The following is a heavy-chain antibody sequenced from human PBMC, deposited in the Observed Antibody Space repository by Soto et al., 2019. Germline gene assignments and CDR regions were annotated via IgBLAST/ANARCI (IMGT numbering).Heavy chain of an antibody. CDR1: GYTFSNYF. D-gene: IGHD3-10*01. V-gene: IGHV1-46*01. J-gene: IGHJ4*01. CDR3: ARVGHQQLWFGELSH. Sequence: QVQLVQSGAEVKKPGASVKVSCKTSGYTFSNYFIHWVRQATGQVPDGVGIINPGNGSTSYAQKLQDRVDMTTDKSTSTVYMALSSLISCDTAVYYCARVGHQQLWFGELSHCGHGPLVTVSA. CDR2: INPGNGST.